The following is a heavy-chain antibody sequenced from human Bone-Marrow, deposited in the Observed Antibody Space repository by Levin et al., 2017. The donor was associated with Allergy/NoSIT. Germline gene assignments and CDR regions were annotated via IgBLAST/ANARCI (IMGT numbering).Heavy chain of an antibody. CDR1: GFTFSSYV. CDR3: AKLGFESSGASRMIDY. J-gene: IGHJ4*02. Sequence: LSLTCAASGFTFSSYVMHWVRQAPGKGLEWVAYISYDGSRVYYADSVKGRFTISRDNSKSTLYLEMNSLRSEDTAVYYCAKLGFESSGASRMIDYWGQGTLVTVSS. CDR2: ISYDGSRV. V-gene: IGHV3-30*18. D-gene: IGHD3-22*01.